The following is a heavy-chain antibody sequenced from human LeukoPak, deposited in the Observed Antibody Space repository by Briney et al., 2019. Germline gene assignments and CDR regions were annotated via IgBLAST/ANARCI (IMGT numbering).Heavy chain of an antibody. V-gene: IGHV3-23*01. CDR2: LSGSATIT. D-gene: IGHD2-21*01. Sequence: GESLRLSCTASEFTFSNDAMSWVRQAPGKGLEWVSSLSGSATITYYADSVKGRFTISRDNSKNTLYLQMNSLRAEETAVYYGAKDWYIAALIAIDAFDIWGQGTMVTVSS. CDR1: EFTFSNDA. CDR3: AKDWYIAALIAIDAFDI. J-gene: IGHJ3*02.